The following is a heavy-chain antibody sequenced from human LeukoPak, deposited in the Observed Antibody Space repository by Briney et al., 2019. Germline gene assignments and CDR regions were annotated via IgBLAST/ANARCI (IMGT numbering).Heavy chain of an antibody. Sequence: GGSLRLSCVASGFTFSSTTMGWVRQAPGRGLEWVSSITAIDGRTYYADSVRGRFTISRDNSKNTLYLQMNSLRAEDTAVYYCARDQHHIAAAGTIDYWGQGTLVTVSS. D-gene: IGHD6-13*01. CDR2: ITAIDGRT. J-gene: IGHJ4*02. CDR1: GFTFSSTT. V-gene: IGHV3-23*01. CDR3: ARDQHHIAAAGTIDY.